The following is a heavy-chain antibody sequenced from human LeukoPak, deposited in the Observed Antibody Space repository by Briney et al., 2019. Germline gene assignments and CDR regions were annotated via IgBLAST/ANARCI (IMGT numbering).Heavy chain of an antibody. V-gene: IGHV3-23*01. CDR2: TGASGATT. J-gene: IGHJ4*02. CDR3: AKHRDNGDSSGYHDFDF. Sequence: GGSLRLSCAASGFTFTKYAMSWVRQAPGKGLEWVSGTGASGATTHYADSVRGRFSLSRGNSKNTLYLQMSSLRVEDTAVYYCAKHRDNGDSSGYHDFDFWGQGTLVIVSS. D-gene: IGHD3-22*01. CDR1: GFTFTKYA.